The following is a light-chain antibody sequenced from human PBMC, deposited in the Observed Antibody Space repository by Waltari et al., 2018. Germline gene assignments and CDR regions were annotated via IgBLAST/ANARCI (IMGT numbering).Light chain of an antibody. V-gene: IGKV1-39*01. CDR1: QTISTY. CDR2: AAT. CDR3: QQSYTTPLT. Sequence: HWSHSSPSLSGTVGDRVTMSCLASQTISTYLNWYEQRPGKAPRLLIYAATILQTGVPSRFNGSGSGTDFTLSISGLQPEDFATYFCQQSYTTPLTFGGGTKVDIK. J-gene: IGKJ4*01.